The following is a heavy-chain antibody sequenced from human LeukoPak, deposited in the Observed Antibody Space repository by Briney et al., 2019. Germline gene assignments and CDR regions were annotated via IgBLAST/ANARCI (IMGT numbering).Heavy chain of an antibody. J-gene: IGHJ6*02. Sequence: PGGSLRLSCAASGFAFSSYAMSWVRQAPGKGLEWVSAISGSGGSTYYADSVKGRFTISRDNSKNTLYLQMNSLRAEDTAVYYCAKVGRANSYYYGMDVWGQGTTVTVSS. V-gene: IGHV3-23*01. CDR3: AKVGRANSYYYGMDV. D-gene: IGHD3-16*01. CDR2: ISGSGGST. CDR1: GFAFSSYA.